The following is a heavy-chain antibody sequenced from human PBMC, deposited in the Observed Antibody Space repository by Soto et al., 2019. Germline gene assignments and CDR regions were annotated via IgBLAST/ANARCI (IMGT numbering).Heavy chain of an antibody. CDR3: ARAVNGIAAPNWFEP. D-gene: IGHD6-6*01. Sequence: PSETLSLTCAVSGGSISSSNWWSWVRQPPGKGLEWIGEIYHSGSTNYNPSLKSRVTISVDKSKNQFSLKLSSVTAADTAVYYCARAVNGIAAPNWFEPWGQGSLVTVSS. J-gene: IGHJ5*02. V-gene: IGHV4-4*02. CDR2: IYHSGST. CDR1: GGSISSSNW.